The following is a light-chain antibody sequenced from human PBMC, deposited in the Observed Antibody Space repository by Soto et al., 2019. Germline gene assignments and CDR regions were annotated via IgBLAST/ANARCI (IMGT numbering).Light chain of an antibody. CDR2: GAS. CDR3: HQYQKWPPVT. J-gene: IGKJ1*01. CDR1: PSVSSN. V-gene: IGKV3-15*01. Sequence: EIVMTQSPVTLSVSQGDRDTLSCRASPSVSSNLAWYQQKRGQAPRLLIYGASTRATGIPARVSGSGSGTEFFLTISNLQSEYFAIYFCHQYQKWPPVTFGQGTKV.